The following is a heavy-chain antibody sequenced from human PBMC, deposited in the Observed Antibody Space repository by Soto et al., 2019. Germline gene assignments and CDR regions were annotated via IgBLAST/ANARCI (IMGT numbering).Heavy chain of an antibody. J-gene: IGHJ4*02. Sequence: QVQLVQSGAEVKKPGSSVKVSCKASGGTFSSYAFSWVRQAPGQGLEWMGGIIPIFGTANYAQKFQGRVTITADESTSTADMELSRLRSEDTAVYYWARVRGLFLEWLGSEGWGQGTLVTVSS. CDR3: ARVRGLFLEWLGSEG. V-gene: IGHV1-69*12. D-gene: IGHD3-3*01. CDR1: GGTFSSYA. CDR2: IIPIFGTA.